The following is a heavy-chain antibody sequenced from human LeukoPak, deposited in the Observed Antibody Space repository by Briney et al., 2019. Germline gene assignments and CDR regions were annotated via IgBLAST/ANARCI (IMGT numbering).Heavy chain of an antibody. V-gene: IGHV1-69*13. CDR1: GGTFSSYA. CDR2: IIPIFGTA. Sequence: SVKVSCKASGGTFSSYAISWVRQAPGQGLEWMGGIIPIFGTANYAQKFQGRVTITADESTSTAYMELSSLRSEDTAVYYCASTLYYYMDVWGKGTTVTISS. CDR3: ASTLYYYMDV. D-gene: IGHD2/OR15-2a*01. J-gene: IGHJ6*03.